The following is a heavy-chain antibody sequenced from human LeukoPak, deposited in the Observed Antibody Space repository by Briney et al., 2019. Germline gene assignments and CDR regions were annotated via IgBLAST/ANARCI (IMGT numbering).Heavy chain of an antibody. CDR2: ISSSSSYI. J-gene: IGHJ4*02. D-gene: IGHD1-26*01. CDR3: ARGRKWELPDSLDY. CDR1: GFTFSSYS. Sequence: GGSLRLSCAASGFTFSSYSMNWVRQAPGKGLEWVSSISSSSSYIYYADSVKGRFTISRDNAKNSLYLQMNSLRAEDTAVYYCARGRKWELPDSLDYWGQGTLVTVSS. V-gene: IGHV3-21*01.